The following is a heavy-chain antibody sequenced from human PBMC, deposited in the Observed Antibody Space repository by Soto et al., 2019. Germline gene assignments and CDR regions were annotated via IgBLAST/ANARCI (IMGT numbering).Heavy chain of an antibody. CDR1: GGTCYGYG. Sequence: QVQLVQSGAVVKKPGSSVEVSCKASGGTCYGYGISWVRQAPGQGLEWMGGTVPVFDTSKYAPRFQGRVTITTDKSTSTAYMELSSVTSEDTAIYFCARGVSNSGAYYTGPSAYDLWGQGTLVIVSS. J-gene: IGHJ3*01. CDR3: ARGVSNSGAYYTGPSAYDL. D-gene: IGHD3-10*01. V-gene: IGHV1-69*06. CDR2: TVPVFDTS.